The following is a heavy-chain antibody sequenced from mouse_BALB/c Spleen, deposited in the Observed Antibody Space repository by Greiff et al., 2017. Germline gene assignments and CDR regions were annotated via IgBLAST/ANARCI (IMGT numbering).Heavy chain of an antibody. V-gene: IGHV5-12-1*01. Sequence: EVKLVESGGGLVKPGGSLKLSCAASGFAFSSYDMSWVRQTPEKRLEWVAYISSGGGSTYYPDTVKGRFTISRDNAKNTLYLQMSSLKSEDTAMYYCARGGTTAYFDYWGQGTTLTVSS. CDR3: ARGGTTAYFDY. D-gene: IGHD1-2*01. CDR2: ISSGGGST. CDR1: GFAFSSYD. J-gene: IGHJ2*01.